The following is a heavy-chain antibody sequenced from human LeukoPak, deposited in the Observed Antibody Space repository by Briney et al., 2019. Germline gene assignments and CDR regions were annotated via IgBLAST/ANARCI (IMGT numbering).Heavy chain of an antibody. Sequence: GASVKVSCKASGYTFTSYGISWVRQAPGQGLEWMGWISAYSGNTNYAQKLQGRVTMTTDTSTSTAYMELRSLRSDDTAVYYCARLSGSYEEVGYYYYYMDVWGKGTTVTVSS. CDR3: ARLSGSYEEVGYYYYYMDV. D-gene: IGHD1-26*01. V-gene: IGHV1-18*01. J-gene: IGHJ6*03. CDR2: ISAYSGNT. CDR1: GYTFTSYG.